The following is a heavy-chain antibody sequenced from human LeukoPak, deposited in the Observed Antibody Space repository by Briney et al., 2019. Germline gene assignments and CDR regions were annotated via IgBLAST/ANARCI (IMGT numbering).Heavy chain of an antibody. CDR3: ARDGGYCSGGSCYPYDAFDI. V-gene: IGHV1-69*06. Sequence: GASVKVSCKASGGTFSSYAISWVRQAPGQGLEWMGGIIPIFGTANYAQKFQGRVTITADKSTSTAYMELSSLRSDDTAVYYCARDGGYCSGGSCYPYDAFDIWGQGTMVTVSS. J-gene: IGHJ3*02. CDR2: IIPIFGTA. D-gene: IGHD2-15*01. CDR1: GGTFSSYA.